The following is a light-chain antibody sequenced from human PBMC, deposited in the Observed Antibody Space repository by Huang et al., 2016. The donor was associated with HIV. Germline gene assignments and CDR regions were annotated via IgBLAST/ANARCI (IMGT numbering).Light chain of an antibody. V-gene: IGKV1-39*01. Sequence: DIQMTQSPSSLFASVGDRVTITCRASQSISSYLNWYQQKPGKAPKLLIYAASSLQSGVPSRFSGSGSVTDFTLTISSLQPEDFATYYCQQSYSTPPVFGQGTKVEIK. CDR2: AAS. CDR3: QQSYSTPPV. J-gene: IGKJ1*01. CDR1: QSISSY.